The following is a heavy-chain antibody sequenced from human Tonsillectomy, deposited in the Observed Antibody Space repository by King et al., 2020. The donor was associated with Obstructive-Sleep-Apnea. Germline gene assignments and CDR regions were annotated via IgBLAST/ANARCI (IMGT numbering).Heavy chain of an antibody. CDR1: GFTFSSYW. V-gene: IGHV3-74*01. CDR2: INSDGSST. J-gene: IGHJ4*02. Sequence: VQLVESGGGLVQPGGSLRLSCAASGFTFSSYWMHWVRQAPGKGLVWVSRINSDGSSTSYAASVKGRPPISRDNAKNTLYLQMNSLRAEDTAVYYCARDLYDSSGYSFDYWGQGTLVTVSS. D-gene: IGHD3-22*01. CDR3: ARDLYDSSGYSFDY.